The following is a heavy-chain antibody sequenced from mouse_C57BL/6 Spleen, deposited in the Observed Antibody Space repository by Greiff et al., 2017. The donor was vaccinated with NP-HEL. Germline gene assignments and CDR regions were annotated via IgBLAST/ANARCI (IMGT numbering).Heavy chain of an antibody. CDR1: GYTFTSYW. J-gene: IGHJ1*03. CDR2: INPSNGGT. CDR3: ARSASYDGYYIWYFDV. D-gene: IGHD2-3*01. Sequence: QVQLKQPGTELVKPGASVKLSCKASGYTFTSYWMHWVKQRPGQGLEWIGNINPSNGGTNYNEKFKSKATLTVDKSSSTAYMQLSSLTSEDSAVYYCARSASYDGYYIWYFDVWGTGTTVTVSS. V-gene: IGHV1-53*01.